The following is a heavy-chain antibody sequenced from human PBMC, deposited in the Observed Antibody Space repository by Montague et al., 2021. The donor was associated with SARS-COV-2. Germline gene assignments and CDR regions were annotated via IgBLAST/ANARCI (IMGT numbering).Heavy chain of an antibody. CDR3: ARRLNYDILTGGALQYYYGMDV. D-gene: IGHD3-9*01. J-gene: IGHJ6*02. V-gene: IGHV4-39*01. CDR1: GGSISSNTYY. Sequence: SETLSLTCIVSGGSISSNTYYWGWICQAPGKGLEWIGSIHYSGSSTHYNPSLKSRVTISVDTSNNQFSLQLRSVTAADTAVYYCARRLNYDILTGGALQYYYGMDVWGQGTTVTASS. CDR2: IHYSGSST.